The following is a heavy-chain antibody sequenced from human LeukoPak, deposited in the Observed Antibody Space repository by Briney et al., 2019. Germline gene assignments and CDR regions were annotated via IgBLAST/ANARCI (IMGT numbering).Heavy chain of an antibody. CDR1: GGSFSGYY. Sequence: SETLSLTCAVYGGSFSGYYWSWIRQPPGKGLEWIGEINHSGSTNYNPSLKSRVTISVDTSKNQFSLKLSSVTAADMAVYYCARGGGRRTLELYYYYGMDVWGQGTTVTVSS. J-gene: IGHJ6*02. CDR3: ARGGGRRTLELYYYYGMDV. V-gene: IGHV4-34*01. D-gene: IGHD1-7*01. CDR2: INHSGST.